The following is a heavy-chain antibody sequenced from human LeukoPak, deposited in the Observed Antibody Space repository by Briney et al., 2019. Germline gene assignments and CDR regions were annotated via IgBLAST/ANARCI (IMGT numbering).Heavy chain of an antibody. CDR1: GFTFSSYS. V-gene: IGHV3-23*01. CDR2: ISGSGGST. Sequence: PGGSLRLSCAASGFTFSSYSMNWVRQAPGKGLEWVSAISGSGGSTYYADSVKGRFTISIDNSKNTLYLQMNSLRAEDTAVYYCARDPRHGMDVWGQGTTVTVSS. J-gene: IGHJ6*02. CDR3: ARDPRHGMDV.